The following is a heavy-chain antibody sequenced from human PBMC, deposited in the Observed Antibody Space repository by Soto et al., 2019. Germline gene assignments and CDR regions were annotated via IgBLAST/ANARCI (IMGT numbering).Heavy chain of an antibody. J-gene: IGHJ4*02. CDR3: ARASASSMLRGVIIN. D-gene: IGHD3-10*01. CDR2: VYHSGST. CDR1: GGSISSDNW. Sequence: SETLSLTCTFSGGSISSDNWWTWVRQPPGKGLEWIGEVYHSGSTNYSPSLKSRVTILVDKSKNQFSLELTSVTAADTALYYCARASASSMLRGVIINWGQGILVTVSS. V-gene: IGHV4-4*02.